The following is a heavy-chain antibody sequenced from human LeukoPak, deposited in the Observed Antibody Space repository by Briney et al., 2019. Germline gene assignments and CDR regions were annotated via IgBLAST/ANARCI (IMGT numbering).Heavy chain of an antibody. CDR2: MNPNSGNT. Sequence: ASVKVSCKASGYTFTSYDINWVRQATGQGLEWMGWMNPNSGNTGYAQKFQGRVTVTRNTSISTAYMELSSLRSEDTAVYYCARATGKDILTGRKLDCWGQGTLVSVSS. D-gene: IGHD3-9*01. CDR3: ARATGKDILTGRKLDC. J-gene: IGHJ4*02. V-gene: IGHV1-8*01. CDR1: GYTFTSYD.